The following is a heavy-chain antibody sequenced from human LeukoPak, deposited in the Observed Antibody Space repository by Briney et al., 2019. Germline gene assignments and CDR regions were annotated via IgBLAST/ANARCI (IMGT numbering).Heavy chain of an antibody. V-gene: IGHV7-4-1*02. Sequence: AASVKVSCTASGYTFTSYAMNWVRQAPGQGLEWMGWINTNTGNPTYAQGFTGRFVFSLDTSVSTAYLQISSLKAEDTAVYYCASDSDGNFDYWGQGTLVTVSS. CDR1: GYTFTSYA. D-gene: IGHD5-24*01. CDR3: ASDSDGNFDY. CDR2: INTNTGNP. J-gene: IGHJ4*02.